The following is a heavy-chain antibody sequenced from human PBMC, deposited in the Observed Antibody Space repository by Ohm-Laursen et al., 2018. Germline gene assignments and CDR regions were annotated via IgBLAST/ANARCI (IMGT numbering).Heavy chain of an antibody. CDR3: ARENSNYGWFDP. D-gene: IGHD2/OR15-2a*01. CDR1: AASAESAK. V-gene: IGHV4-4*07. CDR2: VSQIGTS. Sequence: SETLSLTCVVSAASAESAKWTWVRQSAGKPLEWIGRVSQIGTSSYNPSFGSRVIISLEPSKNRVSLVLGAVTAADTAVYFCARENSNYGWFDPWGQGTLVTVSS. J-gene: IGHJ5*02.